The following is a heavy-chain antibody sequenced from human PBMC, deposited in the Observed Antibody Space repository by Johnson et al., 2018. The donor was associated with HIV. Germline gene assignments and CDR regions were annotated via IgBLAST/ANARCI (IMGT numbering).Heavy chain of an antibody. CDR3: AKSPAKDHGGNSGAFAI. D-gene: IGHD4-23*01. CDR2: IRYAGNNT. Sequence: VQLVESGGGAVQPGRSLRLSCAASGLTFSSYGMHWVRQTPGQWLQCVAAIRYAGNNTYYADSVTGRFTVPRDNSKNTLYLQMNSLRAEDTAMYYCAKSPAKDHGGNSGAFAIWGQGTMVTVSS. J-gene: IGHJ3*02. V-gene: IGHV3-33*06. CDR1: GLTFSSYG.